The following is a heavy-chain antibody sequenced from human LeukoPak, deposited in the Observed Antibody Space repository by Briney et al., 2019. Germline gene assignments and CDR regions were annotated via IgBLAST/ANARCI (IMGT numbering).Heavy chain of an antibody. J-gene: IGHJ6*04. CDR3: ARGRAYYYGSGPSYYGMDV. CDR1: GGSFSGYY. Sequence: SETLSLTCAVYGGSFSGYYWSWIRQPPGKGLEWIGEINRSGSTNYNPSLKSRVTISVDTSKNQFSLKLSSVTAADTAVYYCARGRAYYYGSGPSYYGMDVWGKGTTVTVSS. D-gene: IGHD3-10*01. CDR2: INRSGST. V-gene: IGHV4-34*01.